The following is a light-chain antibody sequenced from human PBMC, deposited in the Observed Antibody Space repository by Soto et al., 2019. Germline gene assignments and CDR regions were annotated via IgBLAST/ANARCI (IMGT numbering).Light chain of an antibody. J-gene: IGKJ1*01. CDR3: QQSYSSWT. Sequence: DIQMTQSPSSVSASVGDRVTITCRASQSIGNRLNWYRQKPGKPPDLLIYAASSLHSGVPSRFSGSGSGTDFTLTISSLQPEDFATFYCQQSYSSWTFGQGTKVDI. CDR1: QSIGNR. V-gene: IGKV1-39*01. CDR2: AAS.